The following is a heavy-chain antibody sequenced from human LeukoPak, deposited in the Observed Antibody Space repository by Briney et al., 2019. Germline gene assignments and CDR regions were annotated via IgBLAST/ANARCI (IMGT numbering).Heavy chain of an antibody. CDR3: ARDGFGTGSN. Sequence: GGSLRLSCAASGFVFRNYFMSWVRQAPGKGLEWVASIKNDGSEKYYVDSVKGRFIISRDNAKNSLYLQMNTLRADDTAVYYCARDGFGTGSNWGQGTLVTVSS. V-gene: IGHV3-7*03. D-gene: IGHD3-16*01. J-gene: IGHJ4*02. CDR1: GFVFRNYF. CDR2: IKNDGSEK.